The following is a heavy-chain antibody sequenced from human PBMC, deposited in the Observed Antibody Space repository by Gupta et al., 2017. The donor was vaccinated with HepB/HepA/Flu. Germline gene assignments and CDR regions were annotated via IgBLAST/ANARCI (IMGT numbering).Heavy chain of an antibody. J-gene: IGHJ6*02. CDR1: GYTFTNYW. CDR3: ARLYWGTTHYYGMDV. D-gene: IGHD3-16*01. CDR2: TYPGDFDT. Sequence: DVQLVQSGAEVKKSGESLKISCSVSGYTFTNYWIAWVRQVPGKGLEWMGITYPGDFDTRYSPACKGQVTISADTSTSTAHLQWTSLKDSDSGNYYCARLYWGTTHYYGMDVWGQGTAVTVS. V-gene: IGHV5-51*01.